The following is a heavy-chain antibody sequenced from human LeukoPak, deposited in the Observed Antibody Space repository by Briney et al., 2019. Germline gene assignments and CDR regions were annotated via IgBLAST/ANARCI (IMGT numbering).Heavy chain of an antibody. CDR3: ARGGRQLEGAKSPDPKAPGFDY. D-gene: IGHD1-1*01. CDR1: GYTFITYG. CDR2: ISTYNGNT. Sequence: ASVKVSCKTSGYTFITYGITWVRQAPGQGLEWMGWISTYNGNTYYAQKFQGRVTMTTDTPTSTVYMELRSLRSDDTAVYYCARGGRQLEGAKSPDPKAPGFDYWGQGTLVTVSS. J-gene: IGHJ4*02. V-gene: IGHV1-18*01.